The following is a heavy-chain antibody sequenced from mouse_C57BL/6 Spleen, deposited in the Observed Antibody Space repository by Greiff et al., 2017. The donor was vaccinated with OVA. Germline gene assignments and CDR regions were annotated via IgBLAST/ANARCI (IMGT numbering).Heavy chain of an antibody. CDR1: GYSITSGYY. CDR3: AREGLYDYDGGWFAY. V-gene: IGHV3-6*01. J-gene: IGHJ3*01. Sequence: EVKLMESGPGLVKPSQSLSLTCSVTGYSITSGYYWNWIRQFPGNKLEWMGYISYDGSNNYNPSLKNRISITRDTSKNQFFLKLNSVTTEDTATYYCAREGLYDYDGGWFAYWGQGTLVTVSA. CDR2: ISYDGSN. D-gene: IGHD2-4*01.